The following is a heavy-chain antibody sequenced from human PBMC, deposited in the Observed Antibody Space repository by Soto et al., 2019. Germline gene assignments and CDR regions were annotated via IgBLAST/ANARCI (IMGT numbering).Heavy chain of an antibody. CDR1: GFTFSNAW. Sequence: GESLKISCAASGFTFSNAWMSWVRQAPGKGLEWVGRIKSKTDGGTTDYAAPVKGRFTISRDDSKNTLYLQMNSLKTEDTAVYYCTTGGGDSSGYYYAFDIWGQGTMVTVSS. D-gene: IGHD3-22*01. J-gene: IGHJ3*02. CDR3: TTGGGDSSGYYYAFDI. V-gene: IGHV3-15*01. CDR2: IKSKTDGGTT.